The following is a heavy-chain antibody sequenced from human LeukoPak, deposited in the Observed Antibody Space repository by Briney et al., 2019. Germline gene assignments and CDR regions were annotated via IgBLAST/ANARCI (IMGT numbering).Heavy chain of an antibody. J-gene: IGHJ4*02. V-gene: IGHV4-59*11. Sequence: SETLSLTCTVAGGSISSHYWSWIRQPPGKGLEWIGHIYYSGSTNYNPSLRSRVTISVDTTKNQVSLKLSSVTAADPAVYYCARGQHDSSGYCPFDDWGQGTLVTVSS. CDR1: GGSISSHY. D-gene: IGHD3-22*01. CDR3: ARGQHDSSGYCPFDD. CDR2: IYYSGST.